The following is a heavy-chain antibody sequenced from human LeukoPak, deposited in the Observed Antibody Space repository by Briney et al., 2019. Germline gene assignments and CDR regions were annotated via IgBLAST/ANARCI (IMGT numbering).Heavy chain of an antibody. CDR1: GYTFTSYG. D-gene: IGHD2-2*01. Sequence: AAVKVSCKASGYTFTSYGISWVGQAPGQGLEWMGWISAYNGNTNYAQKLQGRVTMTTDTSTSTAYMELRSLRSDDTAVYYCARVGYCSSTSCSDAFDIWGQGTMVTASS. CDR2: ISAYNGNT. CDR3: ARVGYCSSTSCSDAFDI. V-gene: IGHV1-18*01. J-gene: IGHJ3*02.